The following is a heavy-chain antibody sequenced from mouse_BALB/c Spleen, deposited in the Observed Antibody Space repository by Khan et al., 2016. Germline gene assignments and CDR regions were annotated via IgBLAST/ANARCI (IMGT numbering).Heavy chain of an antibody. CDR2: IDPSDSET. Sequence: QVQLQQPGAELVKPGAPVKLSCKASGYTFTSYWMNWVKQRPGRGLEWIGRIDPSDSETHYNQKLKDKATLTVDKSSSKAYIQVSSLTSEDAAVYYCTRSIYGSTYDYAMDYWGQGTSVTVSS. V-gene: IGHV1-69*02. J-gene: IGHJ4*01. CDR3: TRSIYGSTYDYAMDY. CDR1: GYTFTSYW. D-gene: IGHD1-1*01.